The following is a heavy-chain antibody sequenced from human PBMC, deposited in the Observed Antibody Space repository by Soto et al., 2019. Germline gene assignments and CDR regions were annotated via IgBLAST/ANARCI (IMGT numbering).Heavy chain of an antibody. CDR3: ARGGASSKCLAP. CDR1: GVSISGYY. D-gene: IGHD3-10*01. Sequence: SETLSLTCTVSGVSISGYYWTWIRQPPGKGLEWIGYIYYTGNTIYNPSLNSRVTMSVDTSKNQFSLHLNYVTAGDTAVYYCARGGASSKCLAPWGKGTRVTFSS. CDR2: IYYTGNT. V-gene: IGHV4-59*01. J-gene: IGHJ5*02.